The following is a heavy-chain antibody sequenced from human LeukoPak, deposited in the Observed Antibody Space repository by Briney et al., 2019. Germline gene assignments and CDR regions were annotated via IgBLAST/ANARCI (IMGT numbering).Heavy chain of an antibody. CDR2: ISTNGGST. CDR3: ARGFRYYGSGIDY. CDR1: GFTFSEYS. V-gene: IGHV3-64*01. Sequence: PGGSLRLSCAASGFTFSEYSMHWVRQAPGKGLEYVSAISTNGGSTYYANSVKGRFTISRDDPKNMLDLQMGSLRPEDMAVYYCARGFRYYGSGIDYWGQGTLVTVSS. J-gene: IGHJ4*02. D-gene: IGHD3-10*01.